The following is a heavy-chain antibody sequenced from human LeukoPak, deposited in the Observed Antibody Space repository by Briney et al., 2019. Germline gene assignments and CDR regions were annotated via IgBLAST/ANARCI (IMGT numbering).Heavy chain of an antibody. CDR2: IKQDESEK. CDR3: ARDRWYDFWSGYEGNDAFDI. V-gene: IGHV3-7*01. D-gene: IGHD3-3*01. CDR1: GFTFRSHW. Sequence: GGSLRLSCAASGFTFRSHWMSWVRQAPGKGLEWVANIKQDESEKYFVDSVKGRFTISRDNARNSLYLQMNSLRAEDTAVYYCARDRWYDFWSGYEGNDAFDIWGQGTMVTVSS. J-gene: IGHJ3*02.